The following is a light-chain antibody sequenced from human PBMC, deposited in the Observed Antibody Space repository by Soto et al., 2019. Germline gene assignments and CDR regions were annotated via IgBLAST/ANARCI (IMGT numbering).Light chain of an antibody. CDR1: QSISSNK. CDR2: GVS. CDR3: QVYGSSSKT. J-gene: IGKJ1*01. Sequence: EMVMTQCPATLSVSPGERATLSCRASQSISSNKLAWYQQKPGQAPRLLIYGVSTGATGIPDRFSGSGSGTDFTLTISRLEPEDFAVYFCQVYGSSSKTFGQGTKVDIK. V-gene: IGKV3-20*01.